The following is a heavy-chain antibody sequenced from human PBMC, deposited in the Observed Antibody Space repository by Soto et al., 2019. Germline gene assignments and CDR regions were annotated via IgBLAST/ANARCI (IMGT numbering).Heavy chain of an antibody. J-gene: IGHJ1*01. V-gene: IGHV1-69*12. D-gene: IGHD4-17*01. CDR2: IIPIFGTA. Sequence: QVQLVQSGAEVKKPGSSVKVSCKASGGTFSSYAISWVRQAPGQGLEWMGGIIPIFGTANYAQKFQGRVTITADEFTSTSYMELSSLRPEDTAVYYYAGGVLVTTTVYFQHWGQVLLFTVSS. CDR3: AGGVLVTTTVYFQH. CDR1: GGTFSSYA.